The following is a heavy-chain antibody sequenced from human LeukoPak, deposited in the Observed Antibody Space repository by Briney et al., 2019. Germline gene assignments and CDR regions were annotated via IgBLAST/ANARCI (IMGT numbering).Heavy chain of an antibody. CDR3: ARVRFLGGSGSSLWFDP. Sequence: GGSLRLSCAASGFTFSSYWMSWVRQAPGKGLKWVANIKQDGSEKYYVDSVKGRFTISRDNAKNSLYLQMNSLRAEDTAVYYCARVRFLGGSGSSLWFDPWGQGTLVTVSS. CDR1: GFTFSSYW. CDR2: IKQDGSEK. D-gene: IGHD3-10*01. J-gene: IGHJ5*02. V-gene: IGHV3-7*01.